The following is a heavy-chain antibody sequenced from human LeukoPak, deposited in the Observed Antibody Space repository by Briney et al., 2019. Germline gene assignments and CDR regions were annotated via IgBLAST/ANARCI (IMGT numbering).Heavy chain of an antibody. CDR1: GFTFSSYS. CDR3: AKGKRLLDY. Sequence: GGSLRLSCAASGFTFSSYSMTWVRQAPGKGLEWISGISGSGSSTYYADSVKGRFAISRDNFKNTLYLQMNSLRAEDTAVYYCAKGKRLLDYWGQGTLVTVSS. V-gene: IGHV3-23*01. J-gene: IGHJ4*02. D-gene: IGHD6-25*01. CDR2: ISGSGSST.